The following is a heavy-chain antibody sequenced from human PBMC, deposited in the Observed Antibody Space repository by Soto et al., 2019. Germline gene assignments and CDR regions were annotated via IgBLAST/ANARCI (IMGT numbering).Heavy chain of an antibody. D-gene: IGHD6-19*01. CDR2: IHHRGTT. CDR1: GDSIRSDKW. J-gene: IGHJ4*02. V-gene: IGHV4-4*02. Sequence: SETLSLTCDVSGDSIRSDKWWSWVRQSPGRGLEWIGEIHHRGTTNCNPSLKSRVTLSVDKSKKQFSLKMHSVTAADTAVYFCVMSPGWYKIDSWGQGILVTVSS. CDR3: VMSPGWYKIDS.